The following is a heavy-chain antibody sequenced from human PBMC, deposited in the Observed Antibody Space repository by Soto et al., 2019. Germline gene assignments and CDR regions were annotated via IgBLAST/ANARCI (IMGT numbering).Heavy chain of an antibody. CDR1: GGSTSSYY. D-gene: IGHD3-10*01. CDR2: IYYSGST. CDR3: ARHNYGSGSTYFDY. V-gene: IGHV4-59*08. J-gene: IGHJ4*02. Sequence: QVQLQESGPGLVKPSETLSLTCTVSGGSTSSYYWSWIRQPPGKGLEWIGYIYYSGSTNYNPSLKSRVTISVDPSKNQFSLKLNSMTAADTAVYYCARHNYGSGSTYFDYWGQGTLVTVSS.